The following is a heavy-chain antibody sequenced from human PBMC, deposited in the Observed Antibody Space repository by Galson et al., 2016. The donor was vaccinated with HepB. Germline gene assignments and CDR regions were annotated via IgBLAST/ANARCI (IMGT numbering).Heavy chain of an antibody. V-gene: IGHV3-53*01. D-gene: IGHD6-13*01. CDR1: GVTVSNNY. CDR3: ASLEGVAAGT. CDR2: IYSTGST. J-gene: IGHJ4*02. Sequence: SLRLSCAASGVTVSNNYMSWVRQAPGKGLEWISVIYSTGSTFYADSVKGRLTISRDNSKNTVFLQMNSLRVEDTAMYYCASLEGVAAGTWGQGTLVTVSS.